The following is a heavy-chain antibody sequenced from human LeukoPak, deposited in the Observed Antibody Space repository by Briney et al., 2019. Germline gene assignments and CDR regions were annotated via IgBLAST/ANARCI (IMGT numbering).Heavy chain of an antibody. V-gene: IGHV3-53*01. CDR3: ARASSGLRYFDWLSGYYYMDV. CDR1: GFTVSSNY. J-gene: IGHJ6*03. CDR2: IYSGGST. D-gene: IGHD3-9*01. Sequence: PGGSLRLSCAASGFTVSSNYMSWVRQAPGKGLEWVSVIYSGGSTYYADSVKGRFTISRDNSKNTLYLQMNSLRAEDTAVYYCARASSGLRYFDWLSGYYYMDVWGKGTTVTISS.